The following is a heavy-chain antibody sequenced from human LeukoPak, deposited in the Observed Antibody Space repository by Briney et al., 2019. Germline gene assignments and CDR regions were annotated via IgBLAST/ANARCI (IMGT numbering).Heavy chain of an antibody. CDR1: GGSVSSGNYY. CDR2: IYYSGSI. D-gene: IGHD1-1*01. J-gene: IGHJ4*02. Sequence: SETLSLTCTVSGGSVSSGNYYWNWIRQPPGKGLEWIGYIYYSGSINYNPSLKSRVTISVETSKSQFSLKLSSVTAADTAVYYCARGRTNFDYWGQGTLVTVSS. V-gene: IGHV4-61*01. CDR3: ARGRTNFDY.